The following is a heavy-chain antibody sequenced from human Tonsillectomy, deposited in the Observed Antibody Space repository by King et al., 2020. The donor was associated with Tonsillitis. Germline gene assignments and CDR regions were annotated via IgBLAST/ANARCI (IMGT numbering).Heavy chain of an antibody. CDR3: ARDAAMYSSGWYFDY. CDR2: ISSSSSTR. Sequence: VQLVESGGGLIQPGGSLRLSCAASGFTFSSYSMNWVRQAPGKGLEWVSDISSSSSTRQYADSVKGRFTISRDNAKNSLYLQMNRLRAEDTAVYYCARDAAMYSSGWYFDYWGQGTLVTVSS. J-gene: IGHJ4*02. V-gene: IGHV3-48*04. CDR1: GFTFSSYS. D-gene: IGHD6-19*01.